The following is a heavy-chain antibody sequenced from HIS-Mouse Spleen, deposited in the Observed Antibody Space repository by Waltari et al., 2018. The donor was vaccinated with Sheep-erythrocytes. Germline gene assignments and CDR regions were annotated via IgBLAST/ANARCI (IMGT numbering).Heavy chain of an antibody. V-gene: IGHV4-31*03. CDR3: ARLITMVRGVTWYFDL. CDR1: GGSISSGGYY. D-gene: IGHD3-10*01. J-gene: IGHJ2*01. Sequence: LSLTCTVSGGSISSGGYYWSWIRQHPGKGLEWIGYIYYSGSTYYNPSLKSRVTISVDTSKNQFSLKLSSVTAADTAVYYCARLITMVRGVTWYFDLWGRGTLVTVSS. CDR2: IYYSGST.